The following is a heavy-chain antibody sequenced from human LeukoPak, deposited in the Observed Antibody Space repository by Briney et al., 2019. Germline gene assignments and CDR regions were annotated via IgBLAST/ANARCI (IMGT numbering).Heavy chain of an antibody. CDR1: GFTFSSNS. CDR2: ISFSSSYI. CDR3: AELGITMIGGV. D-gene: IGHD3-10*02. V-gene: IGHV3-21*01. Sequence: GGSLRLSCAASGFTFSSNSMNWVRQAPGKGLEWVSSISFSSSYIYYADSVKGRFTISRDNAKNSLYLQMNSLRAEDTAVYYCAELGITMIGGVWGKGTTVTISS. J-gene: IGHJ6*04.